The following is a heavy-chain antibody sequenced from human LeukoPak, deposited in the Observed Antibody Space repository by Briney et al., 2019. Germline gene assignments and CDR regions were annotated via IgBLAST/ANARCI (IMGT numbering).Heavy chain of an antibody. J-gene: IGHJ4*02. CDR3: AREAATVTVSPFDY. CDR2: IYTSGST. V-gene: IGHV4-4*07. D-gene: IGHD4-17*01. Sequence: SETLSLTCTVSGGSISSYYWSWIRQPAGKGLEWIGRIYTSGSTNYNPSLKSRVTMSVDTSKNRFSLKLSSVTAADTAVYYCAREAATVTVSPFDYWGQGTLVTVSS. CDR1: GGSISSYY.